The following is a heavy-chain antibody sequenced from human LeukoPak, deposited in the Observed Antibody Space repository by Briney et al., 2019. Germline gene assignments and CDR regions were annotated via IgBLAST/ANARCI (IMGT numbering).Heavy chain of an antibody. J-gene: IGHJ4*02. CDR2: ISSSGSTI. Sequence: GGSLRLSCAASGFTFSDYYMSWIRQAPGKGLEWVSYISSSGSTIYYADSVKGRFTISRDNAKNSLYLQMSSLRAEDTAVYYCARDSGSYRPYFDYWGQGTLITVSS. CDR1: GFTFSDYY. D-gene: IGHD1-26*01. V-gene: IGHV3-11*01. CDR3: ARDSGSYRPYFDY.